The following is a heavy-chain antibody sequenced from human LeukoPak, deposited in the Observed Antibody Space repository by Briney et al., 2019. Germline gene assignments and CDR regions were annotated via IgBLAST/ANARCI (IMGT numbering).Heavy chain of an antibody. CDR1: GFTFRNYV. CDR2: ISSSSYI. D-gene: IGHD2-21*02. Sequence: PGGSLRLSCAASGFTFRNYVIHWVRQAPGKGLEWVSSISSSSYIYYADSVKGRFTISRDNAKNSLYLQMNSLRAEDTAVYYCARDSCGGDCYLIDYWGQGTLVTVSS. CDR3: ARDSCGGDCYLIDY. V-gene: IGHV3-21*01. J-gene: IGHJ4*02.